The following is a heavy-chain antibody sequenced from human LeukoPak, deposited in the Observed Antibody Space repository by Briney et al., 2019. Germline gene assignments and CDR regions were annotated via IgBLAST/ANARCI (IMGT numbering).Heavy chain of an antibody. V-gene: IGHV6-1*01. CDR2: IYYRSKWYN. CDR1: GDIVSSNSAA. Sequence: SQTLSLTCAISGDIVSSNSAAWNWIRQSPSGGLEWLVRIYYRSKWYNDYAVSVKSRITINPDTSKNQFSLLLNSVTPEDTAVYYCARDTGRAIPFDFWGQGTLVTVSS. J-gene: IGHJ4*02. CDR3: ARDTGRAIPFDF. D-gene: IGHD2-2*02.